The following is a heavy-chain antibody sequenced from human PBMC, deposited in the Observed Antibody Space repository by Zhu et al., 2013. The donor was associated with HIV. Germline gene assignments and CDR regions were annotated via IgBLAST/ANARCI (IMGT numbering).Heavy chain of an antibody. Sequence: QVQLVQSGAEVKKPGSSVKVSCKASGGTFSSYAISWVRQAPGQGLEWMGGIIPIFGTANYAQKFQGRVTITADESTSTAYMELSSLRSEDTAVYYCARDIVVVVAATGRPNYYGMDVWGQGTTVTVSS. J-gene: IGHJ6*02. CDR1: GGTFSSYA. CDR2: IIPIFGTA. CDR3: ARDIVVVVAATGRPNYYGMDV. D-gene: IGHD2-15*01. V-gene: IGHV1-69*12.